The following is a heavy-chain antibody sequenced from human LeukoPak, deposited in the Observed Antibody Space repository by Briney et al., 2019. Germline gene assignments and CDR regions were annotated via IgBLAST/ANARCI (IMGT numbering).Heavy chain of an antibody. D-gene: IGHD6-13*01. V-gene: IGHV1-69*13. CDR1: GGTFSSYA. CDR2: IIPIFGTA. Sequence: SVKVSCKASGGTFSSYAISWVRQAPGQGLEWMGGIIPIFGTANYAQKFQGRVTITADESTSTAYMELSSLRSEDTAVYYCAREPVRYSSSSTRSHSDAFDIWGQGTMVTVSS. J-gene: IGHJ3*02. CDR3: AREPVRYSSSSTRSHSDAFDI.